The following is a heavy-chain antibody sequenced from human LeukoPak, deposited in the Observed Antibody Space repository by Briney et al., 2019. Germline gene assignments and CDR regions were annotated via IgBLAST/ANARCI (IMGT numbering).Heavy chain of an antibody. D-gene: IGHD3-10*01. CDR2: IYHSGST. CDR1: GYSISSGYY. J-gene: IGHJ6*03. CDR3: ARGRSSMVRGYYYYYMDV. V-gene: IGHV4-38-2*02. Sequence: PSETLSLTCNVSGYSISSGYYWGWIRQPPGKGLQWIGTIYHSGSTYYNPSLKSRVTISVDTSKNQFSLKLSSVTAADTAVYYCARGRSSMVRGYYYYYMDVWGKGTTVTISS.